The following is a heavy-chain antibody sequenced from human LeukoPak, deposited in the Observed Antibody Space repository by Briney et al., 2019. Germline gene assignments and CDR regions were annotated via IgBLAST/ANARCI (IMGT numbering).Heavy chain of an antibody. D-gene: IGHD3-22*01. CDR3: ASDRARYYYDSSGYYYADY. CDR2: ISGSGGST. CDR1: GFTFSSYA. J-gene: IGHJ4*02. V-gene: IGHV3-23*01. Sequence: PGGSLRLSCAASGFTFSSYAMSWVRQAPGKGLEWVSAISGSGGSTYYADSVKGRFTISRDNSKNTLYLQMNSLRAEDTAVYYCASDRARYYYDSSGYYYADYWGQGTLVTVSS.